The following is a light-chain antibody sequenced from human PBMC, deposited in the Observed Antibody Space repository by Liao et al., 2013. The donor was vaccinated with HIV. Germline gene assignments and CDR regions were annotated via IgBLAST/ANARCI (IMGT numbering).Light chain of an antibody. CDR2: YDS. CDR3: QTWTKNGVV. V-gene: IGLV3-21*01. Sequence: SYVLTQPPSVSVAPGKTARITCGGNNIESKSVHWYQQKPGQAPVLVILYDSDRPSGIPERFSGSRSGNTATLTISGTQTVDEADYYCQTWTKNGVVFGGGTEVTVL. J-gene: IGLJ2*01. CDR1: NIESKS.